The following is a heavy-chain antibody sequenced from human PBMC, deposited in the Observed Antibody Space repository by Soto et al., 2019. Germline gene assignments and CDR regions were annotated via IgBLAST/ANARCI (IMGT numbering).Heavy chain of an antibody. CDR2: IIPIFGTA. J-gene: IGHJ5*02. V-gene: IGHV1-69*13. D-gene: IGHD5-12*01. CDR1: GGTFSSYA. Sequence: SVKVSCKASGGTFSSYAISWVRQAPGQGLEWMGGIIPIFGTANYAQKFQGRVTITADESTSTAYMELSSLRSEDTAVYYCARGGPTVATVGGPWFDPWGQGXLVTVYS. CDR3: ARGGPTVATVGGPWFDP.